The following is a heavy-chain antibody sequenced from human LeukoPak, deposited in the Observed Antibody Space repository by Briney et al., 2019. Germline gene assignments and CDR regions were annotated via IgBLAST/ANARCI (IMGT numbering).Heavy chain of an antibody. Sequence: PSETLSLTCGVYGGLLSGYHWRWIRRSPGKGVEGIGEIKHSESTNYNPSRKSRVTISVDTSKNQFSLKLSSVTAADTAVYYCARGEGVRSWQLARNTNWFDPWGQGTLVTVSS. CDR3: ARGEGVRSWQLARNTNWFDP. V-gene: IGHV4-34*01. CDR2: IKHSEST. D-gene: IGHD6-13*01. CDR1: GGLLSGYH. J-gene: IGHJ5*02.